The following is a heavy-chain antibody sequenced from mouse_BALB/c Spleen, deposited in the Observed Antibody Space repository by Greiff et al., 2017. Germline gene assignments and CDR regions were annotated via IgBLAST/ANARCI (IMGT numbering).Heavy chain of an antibody. J-gene: IGHJ2*01. D-gene: IGHD3-3*01. V-gene: IGHV5-6-4*01. CDR3: TRAGTYFDY. Sequence: DVMLVESGGGLVKPGGSLKLSCAASGFTFSSYTMSWVRQTPEKRLEWVATISSGGSYTYYPDSVKGRFTISRDNAKNTLYLQMSSLKSEDTAMYYCTRAGTYFDYWGQGTTLTVSS. CDR1: GFTFSSYT. CDR2: ISSGGSYT.